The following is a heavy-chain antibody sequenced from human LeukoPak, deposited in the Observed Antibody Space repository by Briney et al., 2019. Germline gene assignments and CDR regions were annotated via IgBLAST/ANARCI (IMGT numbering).Heavy chain of an antibody. D-gene: IGHD3-3*01. CDR1: GGTFSSYA. CDR2: IIPIFGTA. V-gene: IGHV1-69*01. CDR3: ATPLVLRFLEWLLPLDY. Sequence: ASVKVSCKASGGTFSSYAISWVRQAPGQGLEWMGGIIPIFGTANYAQKFQGRVTITADESTSTAYMELSSLRSEDTAVYYCATPLVLRFLEWLLPLDYWGQGTLVTVSS. J-gene: IGHJ4*02.